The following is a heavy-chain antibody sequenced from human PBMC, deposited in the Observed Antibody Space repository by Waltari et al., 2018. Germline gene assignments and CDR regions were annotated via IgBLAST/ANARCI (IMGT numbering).Heavy chain of an antibody. CDR3: AIREMGRGFYGMDV. CDR2: IKPNSGGT. Sequence: QVQLVQSGAEVKKPGASVKVSCKASGYTFTGYYMHWVRQAPGQGLEWMGWIKPNSGGTNYGQKFQGWVTMARDTSISTAYMELSRLRSDDTAVYYCAIREMGRGFYGMDVWGQGTTVTVSS. CDR1: GYTFTGYY. D-gene: IGHD1-26*01. J-gene: IGHJ6*02. V-gene: IGHV1-2*04.